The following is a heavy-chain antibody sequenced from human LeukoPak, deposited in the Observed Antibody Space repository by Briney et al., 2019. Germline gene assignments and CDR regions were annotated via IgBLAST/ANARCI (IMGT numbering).Heavy chain of an antibody. Sequence: PSETLSLTCAVYGGSFSGYYWRWIRQPPGKGLEWVGEINHSGSTNYNPSLKSRVTISVDTSKNQFSLKLSSVTAADTAVYYCARGLRGYCSGGSCYSARAYNWFDPWGQGTLVTVSS. CDR2: INHSGST. CDR1: GGSFSGYY. J-gene: IGHJ5*02. V-gene: IGHV4-34*01. D-gene: IGHD2-15*01. CDR3: ARGLRGYCSGGSCYSARAYNWFDP.